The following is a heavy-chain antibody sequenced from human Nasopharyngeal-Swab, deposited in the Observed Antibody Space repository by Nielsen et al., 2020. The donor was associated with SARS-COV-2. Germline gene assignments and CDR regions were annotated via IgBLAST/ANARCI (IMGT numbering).Heavy chain of an antibody. D-gene: IGHD3-22*01. CDR3: ARGVYDSSGYLEVDAFDI. CDR2: IYHSGST. Sequence: WIRQPPGKGLEWIGYIYHSGSTYYNPSLKSRVTISVDRSKNHFFLKLSSVTAADTAVYYCARGVYDSSGYLEVDAFDIWGQGTMVTVSS. J-gene: IGHJ3*02. V-gene: IGHV4-30-2*01.